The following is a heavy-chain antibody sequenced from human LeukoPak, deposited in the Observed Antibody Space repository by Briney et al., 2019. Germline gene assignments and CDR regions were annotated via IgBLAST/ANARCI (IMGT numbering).Heavy chain of an antibody. J-gene: IGHJ4*02. V-gene: IGHV3-23*01. CDR2: ISGSGGST. Sequence: GGSLRLSCAASGFTFSSYAMSWVRQAPGKGLEWVSAISGSGGSTYYADSVKGRFTISRDNSKNTLYLQMNSLRAEDTAVYYRAKVYDFWSGYWAHFDYWGQGTLVTVSS. CDR3: AKVYDFWSGYWAHFDY. D-gene: IGHD3-3*01. CDR1: GFTFSSYA.